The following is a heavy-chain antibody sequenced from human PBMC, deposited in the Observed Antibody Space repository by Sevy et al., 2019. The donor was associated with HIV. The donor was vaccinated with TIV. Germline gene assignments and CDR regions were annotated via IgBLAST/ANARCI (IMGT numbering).Heavy chain of an antibody. D-gene: IGHD3-22*01. CDR1: GFTFSSYA. CDR3: ATDYYDSSGYCPVIDY. CDR2: ISGSGGST. Sequence: GGSLRLSCAASGFTFSSYAMSWVRQAPGKGLEWVSAISGSGGSTYYADSVKGRFTISRDNSKNTLYLQMNSLRAEDTAVYYCATDYYDSSGYCPVIDYWGQGILVTVSS. J-gene: IGHJ4*02. V-gene: IGHV3-23*01.